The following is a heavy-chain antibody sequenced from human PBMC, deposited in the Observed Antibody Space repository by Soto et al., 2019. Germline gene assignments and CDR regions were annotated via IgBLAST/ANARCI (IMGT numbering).Heavy chain of an antibody. CDR1: GVTFSSYV. CDR2: IIPIFGTA. V-gene: IGHV1-69*01. CDR3: ARVSDTAMAPSWVY. Sequence: VKVSCKASGVTFSSYVFSWVRQAPGQGLEWMGGIIPIFGTANYAQKFQGRVTITADESTSTAYMELSSLRSEDTAVYYCARVSDTAMAPSWVYWGQGTLVTVSS. D-gene: IGHD5-18*01. J-gene: IGHJ4*02.